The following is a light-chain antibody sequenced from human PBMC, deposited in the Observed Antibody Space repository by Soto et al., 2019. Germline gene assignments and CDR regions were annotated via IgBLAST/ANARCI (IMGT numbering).Light chain of an antibody. J-gene: IGKJ1*01. Sequence: DIQMTQSPSSLSEYVGDRVTIACRASQSISSHLNWYQQKPGKAPKLLIYAASTLQGGVPSRFSGSGSGTDFTLTITRLQPEDSATYFCQQSYNTPATLGQGTKVDIK. CDR2: AAS. CDR3: QQSYNTPAT. V-gene: IGKV1-39*01. CDR1: QSISSH.